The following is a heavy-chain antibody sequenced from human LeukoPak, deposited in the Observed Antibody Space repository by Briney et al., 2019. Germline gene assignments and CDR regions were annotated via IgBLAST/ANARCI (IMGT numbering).Heavy chain of an antibody. D-gene: IGHD3-10*01. Sequence: SETLSLTYTVSGGSISSGGYYWSWIRQHPGKGLEWIGYIYYSGSTYYNPSLKSRVTISVDTSKNQFSLKLSSVTAADTAVYYCARASMVRGLYFDYWGQGTLVTVSS. CDR3: ARASMVRGLYFDY. CDR2: IYYSGST. CDR1: GGSISSGGYY. J-gene: IGHJ4*02. V-gene: IGHV4-31*03.